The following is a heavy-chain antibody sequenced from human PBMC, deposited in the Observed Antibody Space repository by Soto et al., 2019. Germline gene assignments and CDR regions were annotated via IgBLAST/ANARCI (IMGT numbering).Heavy chain of an antibody. CDR2: INHIGYT. J-gene: IGHJ4*02. CDR3: GPRGAVAPRGY. CDR1: GGSFSDFY. V-gene: IGHV4-34*02. Sequence: QVQLQQWGAGLLKPSETLSLTCAVSGGSFSDFYWTWIRQLPGKGLEGIGEINHIGYTNYNPSLESRVAISVDTSKNQCSLPLRSVTAADTAVYYCGPRGAVAPRGYWGQGTLVTVSS. D-gene: IGHD2-15*01.